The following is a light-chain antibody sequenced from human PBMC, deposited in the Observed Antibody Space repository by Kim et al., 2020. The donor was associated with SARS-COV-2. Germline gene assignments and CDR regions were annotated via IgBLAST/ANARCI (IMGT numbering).Light chain of an antibody. J-gene: IGLJ3*02. CDR3: QSYDNSLSGWV. V-gene: IGLV1-40*01. Sequence: QYVLTQPPSVSGAPGQRVTISCTGSSSNIGAGYDVHWYQQLPGTAPKLLIYGNTDRPSGVPDRFSGSKSGASASLAITGLQAEDEADYYCQSYDNSLSGWVFGGGTRLTVL. CDR1: SSNIGAGYD. CDR2: GNT.